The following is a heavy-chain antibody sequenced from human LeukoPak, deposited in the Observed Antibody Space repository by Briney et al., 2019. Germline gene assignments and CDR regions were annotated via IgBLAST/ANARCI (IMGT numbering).Heavy chain of an antibody. J-gene: IGHJ5*02. CDR3: ARGGFMRLRDCSSTSCYATPDWFDP. Sequence: SETLSLTCTVSGGSISSYYWSWIRQPPGKGLEWIGYIYYSGSTNYNPSLKSRVTISVDTSKNQFSLKLSSVTAADTAVYYCARGGFMRLRDCSSTSCYATPDWFDPWGQGTLVTVSS. CDR1: GGSISSYY. V-gene: IGHV4-59*01. CDR2: IYYSGST. D-gene: IGHD2-2*01.